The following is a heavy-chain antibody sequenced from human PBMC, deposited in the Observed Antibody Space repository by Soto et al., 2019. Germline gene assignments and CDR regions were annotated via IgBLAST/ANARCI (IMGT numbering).Heavy chain of an antibody. D-gene: IGHD6-13*01. CDR2: IYYSGST. V-gene: IGHV4-31*03. CDR3: AIFSVAAAVNYFDY. CDR1: GGSISSGGFY. Sequence: PSETLSLTCTVSGGSISSGGFYWSWLRQHPGKGLEWIGYIYYSGSTYYNPSLKSRVTISVDTSKNQFSLKLSSVTAADTAVYYCAIFSVAAAVNYFDYWGQGTLVTVSS. J-gene: IGHJ4*02.